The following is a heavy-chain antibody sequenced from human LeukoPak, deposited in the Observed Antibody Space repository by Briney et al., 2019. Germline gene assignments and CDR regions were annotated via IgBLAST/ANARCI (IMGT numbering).Heavy chain of an antibody. Sequence: GGSLRLSCAASGFTVSSNYMSWVRQAPGKGLEWVSVIYSGGSTYYADSVKGRFTISRDNSKNTLYLQMNSLRAEDTAVYYCAASVVTAIPENFDYWGQGTLVTVSS. CDR3: AASVVTAIPENFDY. D-gene: IGHD2-21*02. CDR2: IYSGGST. CDR1: GFTVSSNY. V-gene: IGHV3-53*01. J-gene: IGHJ4*02.